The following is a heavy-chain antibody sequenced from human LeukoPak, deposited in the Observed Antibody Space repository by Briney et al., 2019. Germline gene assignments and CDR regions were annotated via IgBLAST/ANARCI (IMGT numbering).Heavy chain of an antibody. D-gene: IGHD3-22*01. CDR3: ARQYYYDSSGYSGPGG. Sequence: SVKVSCKASGGTFSSYAISWVRQAPGQGLEWMEGIIPIFGTANYAQKFQGRVTITADESTSTAYMELSSLRSEDTAVYYCARQYYYDSSGYSGPGGWGQGTLVTVSS. CDR2: IIPIFGTA. V-gene: IGHV1-69*13. CDR1: GGTFSSYA. J-gene: IGHJ4*02.